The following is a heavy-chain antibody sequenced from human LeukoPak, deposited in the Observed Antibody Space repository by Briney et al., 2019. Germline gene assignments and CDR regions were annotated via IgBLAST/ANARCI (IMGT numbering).Heavy chain of an antibody. Sequence: TGGSLRLSCAASGFTVSSNYMSWVRQAPGKGLEWVSVIYSDGSTYYADSVKGRFTISRDNSKNTLYLQMNSLRAEDTAVYYCARADYYDSSGFDYWGQGTLVTVSS. CDR2: IYSDGST. CDR3: ARADYYDSSGFDY. D-gene: IGHD3-22*01. V-gene: IGHV3-53*01. CDR1: GFTVSSNY. J-gene: IGHJ4*02.